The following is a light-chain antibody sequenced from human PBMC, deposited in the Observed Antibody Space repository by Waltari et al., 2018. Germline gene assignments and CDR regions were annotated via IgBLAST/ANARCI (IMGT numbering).Light chain of an antibody. J-gene: IGKJ3*01. CDR2: GAS. V-gene: IGKV3-20*01. CDR1: QSVSSNY. CDR3: QQYGSSQFT. Sequence: EIVLTQSPGTLSLSPGERATLSCRASQSVSSNYLAWYQQKPGQAPSLLTYGASSSATGIPDRFSGSGAGTDFTLTISRLEPEDFAVYYCQQYGSSQFTFGPGTKVDVK.